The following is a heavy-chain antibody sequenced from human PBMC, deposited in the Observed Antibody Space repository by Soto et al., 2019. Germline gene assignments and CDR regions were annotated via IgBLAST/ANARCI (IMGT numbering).Heavy chain of an antibody. D-gene: IGHD3-3*01. V-gene: IGHV1-2*02. J-gene: IGHJ4*02. CDR2: INPNSGGT. CDR1: GYTFNGYY. Sequence: ASVKVSCKASGYTFNGYYMHWVRQAPGQGLEWMGWINPNSGGTNYAQKFQGRVTMTRDTSISTAYMELSRLRSDDTAVYYCARAPYDFGSGNTVYYFDYWGRGTLVTVSS. CDR3: ARAPYDFGSGNTVYYFDY.